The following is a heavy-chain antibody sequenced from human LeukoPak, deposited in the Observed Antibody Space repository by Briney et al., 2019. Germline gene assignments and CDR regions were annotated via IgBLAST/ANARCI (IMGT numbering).Heavy chain of an antibody. D-gene: IGHD3-3*01. CDR1: GFTFSSYW. CDR3: ARDSTIFGVVIQYYFDY. Sequence: GGSLRLSCAASGFTFSSYWMSWVRQAPGKGLEWISGINWNGGSTGYADSVKGRFTISRDNAKNSLYLQMNSLRAEDTALYYCARDSTIFGVVIQYYFDYWGQGTLVTVSP. V-gene: IGHV3-20*04. CDR2: INWNGGST. J-gene: IGHJ4*02.